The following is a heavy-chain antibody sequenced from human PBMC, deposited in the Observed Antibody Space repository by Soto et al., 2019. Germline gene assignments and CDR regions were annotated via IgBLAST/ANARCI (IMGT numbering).Heavy chain of an antibody. CDR3: ASGSHVPHY. Sequence: PSETLSLTCAVSGGSISSGGYSWSWIRQPPGKGLEWIGYISHSGSTYYNPSLKSRVTISVDRSKNQFSLKLNSVTAADTAVYYCASGSHVPHYWGQGTLVTVSS. CDR2: ISHSGST. V-gene: IGHV4-30-2*01. CDR1: GGSISSGGYS. J-gene: IGHJ4*02. D-gene: IGHD6-6*01.